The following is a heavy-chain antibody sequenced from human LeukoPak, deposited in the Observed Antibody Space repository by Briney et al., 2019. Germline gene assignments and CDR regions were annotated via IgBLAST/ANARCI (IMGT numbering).Heavy chain of an antibody. CDR2: IYTSGST. Sequence: SQTLSLTCTVSGGSISSGSYYWSCIRQPAGKGLECIGRIYTSGSTNYNPSLRSRVTISVDTSKNQFSLNLSSVTAADTAVYYCARGTTGTTRYFECWGQGTLVTVSS. CDR3: ARGTTGTTRYFEC. CDR1: GGSISSGSYY. D-gene: IGHD4-11*01. V-gene: IGHV4-61*02. J-gene: IGHJ4*02.